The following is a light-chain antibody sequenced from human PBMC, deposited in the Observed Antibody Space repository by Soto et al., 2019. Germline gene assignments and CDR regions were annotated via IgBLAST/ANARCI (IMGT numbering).Light chain of an antibody. CDR2: GAS. CDR3: QQYGSF. V-gene: IGKV3-20*01. CDR1: QSVNSNY. J-gene: IGKJ3*01. Sequence: EIVLTQSPGTLSLSPGERATLSCRASQSVNSNYLAWYQQKPGQAPRLLFSGASTRATGIPDRFSDSGSGTDFTLTISRLEPEDFAVYYCQQYGSFFGPGTKVDIK.